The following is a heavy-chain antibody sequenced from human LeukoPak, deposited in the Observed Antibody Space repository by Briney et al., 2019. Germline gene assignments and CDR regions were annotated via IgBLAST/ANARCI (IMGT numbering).Heavy chain of an antibody. J-gene: IGHJ4*02. CDR1: GGSISGYS. Sequence: PSETLSHTCTVSGGSISGYSCSLIRQPPGKGLERIGFISYSGGTNYNPSLKSRVTMSVDTTKNQFSLKLSSVTAADTAVYYCARGKDYFDYWGQGTLVTVSS. CDR2: ISYSGGT. V-gene: IGHV4-59*01. CDR3: ARGKDYFDY.